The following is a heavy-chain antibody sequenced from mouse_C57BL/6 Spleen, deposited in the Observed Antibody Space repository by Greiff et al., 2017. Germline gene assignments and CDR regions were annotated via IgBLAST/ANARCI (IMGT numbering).Heavy chain of an antibody. J-gene: IGHJ4*01. D-gene: IGHD3-3*01. CDR3: AREGPNYARDY. CDR1: GYSFTAYT. Sequence: VQLLQSGPELVKPGASVKISCKASGYSFTAYTLNWVKQSNGKSLEWIGVIPPNYGTTSYNQKFKGKATLTVAQSSSTAYMQLNSLTSEDAAVEYCAREGPNYARDYWGQGTSVTVAA. CDR2: IPPNYGTT. V-gene: IGHV1-39*01.